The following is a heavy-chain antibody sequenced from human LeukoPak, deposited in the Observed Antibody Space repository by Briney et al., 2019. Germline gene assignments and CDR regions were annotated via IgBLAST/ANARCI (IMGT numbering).Heavy chain of an antibody. CDR3: ARDTGCAGGTCFSFYDY. CDR2: ISPDSGYI. D-gene: IGHD2-15*01. CDR1: GFTFSSHS. V-gene: IGHV3-21*01. Sequence: GGSLRLSCAASGFTFSSHSLMWVRQAPGKGLEWVSSISPDSGYIYYADSVKGRFTISRDNAKNSLYLQMDSLRAEDTAVYYCARDTGCAGGTCFSFYDYWGQGTLVTVSS. J-gene: IGHJ4*02.